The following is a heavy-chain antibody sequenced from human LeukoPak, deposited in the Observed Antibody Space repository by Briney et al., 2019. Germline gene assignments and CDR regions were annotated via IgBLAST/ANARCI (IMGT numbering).Heavy chain of an antibody. CDR2: ISSSSSYI. J-gene: IGHJ4*02. Sequence: GGPLRLSCAASGFTFSSDSMNWVRQAPGKGLEWVSSISSSSSYIYYADSVKGRFTISRDNAKNSLYLQMNSLRAEDTAVYYCARASDYGDYLFDYWGQGTLVTVSS. D-gene: IGHD4-17*01. CDR3: ARASDYGDYLFDY. V-gene: IGHV3-21*01. CDR1: GFTFSSDS.